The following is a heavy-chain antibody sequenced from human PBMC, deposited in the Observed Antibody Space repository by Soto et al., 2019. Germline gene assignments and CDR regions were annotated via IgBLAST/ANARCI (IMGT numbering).Heavy chain of an antibody. J-gene: IGHJ6*02. D-gene: IGHD3-22*01. V-gene: IGHV1-58*02. Sequence: QMQLVQSGPEVKKPGTSVKVSCKASGFTFTSSAMQWVRQARGQRLEWIGWIVVGSGNTNYAQKFQERVTITRDMSTKPAYMELSGLRSEDTAVYYCAAFSPLNDRSGYYGLYYYYGMDVWGQGTTVTVSS. CDR3: AAFSPLNDRSGYYGLYYYYGMDV. CDR1: GFTFTSSA. CDR2: IVVGSGNT.